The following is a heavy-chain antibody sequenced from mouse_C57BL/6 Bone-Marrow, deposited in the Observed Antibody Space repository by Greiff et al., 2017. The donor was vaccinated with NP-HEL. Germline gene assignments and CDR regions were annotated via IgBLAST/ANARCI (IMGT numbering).Heavy chain of an antibody. V-gene: IGHV5-9*04. J-gene: IGHJ2*01. CDR1: GFTFSSYT. CDR3: AREGDNLYYFDY. Sequence: EVKLMESGGGLVKPGGSLKLSCAASGFTFSSYTMSWVRQTPEKRLEWVATISGGGGNTYYPDSVKGRFTISRDNAKNTLYLQMSSLKSEDTAMYYCAREGDNLYYFDYWGQGTTLTVSS. CDR2: ISGGGGNT. D-gene: IGHD1-3*01.